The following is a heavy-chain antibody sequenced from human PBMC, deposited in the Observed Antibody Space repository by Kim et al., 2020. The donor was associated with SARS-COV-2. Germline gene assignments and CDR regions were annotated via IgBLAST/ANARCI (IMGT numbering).Heavy chain of an antibody. J-gene: IGHJ3*02. CDR2: ILYDGKSE. V-gene: IGHV3-30*04. CDR1: GFTFSSYT. Sequence: GGSLRLSCAVSGFTFSSYTIHWVRQAPGKGLEWVAVILYDGKSEYYADSVKGRFTISRDNSKNTLYVQMNSLRAEDTAVYYCAGEYSGSAENAFDIWGQGTMVTVSS. D-gene: IGHD1-26*01. CDR3: AGEYSGSAENAFDI.